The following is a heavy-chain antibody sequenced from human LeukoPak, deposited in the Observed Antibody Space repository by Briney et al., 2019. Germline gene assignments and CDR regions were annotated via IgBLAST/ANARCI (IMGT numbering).Heavy chain of an antibody. Sequence: PGGSLRLSCTASAFTFGDCTMSWVRQAPGKGPEWVSSISSRGDTIDYADSVKGRFTISRDNAKNSLYLQMNSLRAEDTAVYYCARSPSSFDPWGQGALVTVSS. CDR1: AFTFGDCT. CDR3: ARSPSSFDP. CDR2: ISSRGDTI. J-gene: IGHJ5*02. D-gene: IGHD3-16*02. V-gene: IGHV3-48*01.